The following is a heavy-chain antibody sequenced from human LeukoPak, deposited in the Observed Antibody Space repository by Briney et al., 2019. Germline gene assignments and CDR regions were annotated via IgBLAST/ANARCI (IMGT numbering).Heavy chain of an antibody. V-gene: IGHV3-23*01. CDR3: AHETSLTIFGVVTNFDY. Sequence: GGSLRLSCAASGFTVRSNYMSWVRQAPGKGLEWVSAISGSGGSTYYADSVKGRFTISRDNSKNTLYLQMNSLRAEDTAVYYCAHETSLTIFGVVTNFDYWGQGTLVTVSS. CDR2: ISGSGGST. D-gene: IGHD3-3*01. CDR1: GFTVRSNY. J-gene: IGHJ4*02.